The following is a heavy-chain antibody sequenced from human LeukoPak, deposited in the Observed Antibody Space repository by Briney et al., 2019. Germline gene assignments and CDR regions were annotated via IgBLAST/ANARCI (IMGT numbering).Heavy chain of an antibody. Sequence: SVKVSCKASGGTFSNFAISWVRQAPGQGLEWMGGIIPIFGTANYAQKFQGRVTITADKSTSTAYMELSSLRSEDTAVYYCAREVSSGNNAFDIWGQGTMVTVSS. J-gene: IGHJ3*02. D-gene: IGHD3-22*01. CDR1: GGTFSNFA. V-gene: IGHV1-69*06. CDR2: IIPIFGTA. CDR3: AREVSSGNNAFDI.